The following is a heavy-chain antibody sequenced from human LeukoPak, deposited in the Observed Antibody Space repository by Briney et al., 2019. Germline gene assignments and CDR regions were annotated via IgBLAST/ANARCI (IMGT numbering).Heavy chain of an antibody. CDR1: GFTFSTFA. D-gene: IGHD4-23*01. CDR2: IPYDGSTK. CDR3: ARERAVVRYFDY. V-gene: IGHV3-30*04. J-gene: IGHJ4*02. Sequence: PGRSLRLSCAASGFTFSTFALHWVRQAPGKGLEWVAIIPYDGSTKYYADSVKGRFTISRDNAKNSLYLQMNSLRAEDTALYYCARERAVVRYFDYWGQGTLVTVSS.